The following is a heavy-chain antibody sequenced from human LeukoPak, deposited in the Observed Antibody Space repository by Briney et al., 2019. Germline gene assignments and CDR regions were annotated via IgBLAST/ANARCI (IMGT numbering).Heavy chain of an antibody. D-gene: IGHD3-10*01. CDR3: AREWFGENQLDY. CDR1: GGSISSSSYY. CDR2: IYYSGST. Sequence: SETLSLTCTVSGGSISSSSYYWGWIRQPPGKGLEWIGRIYYSGSTYYNPSLKSRVTISVDTSKNQFSLKLSSVTAADTAVYYCAREWFGENQLDYWGQGTLVTVSS. V-gene: IGHV4-39*07. J-gene: IGHJ4*02.